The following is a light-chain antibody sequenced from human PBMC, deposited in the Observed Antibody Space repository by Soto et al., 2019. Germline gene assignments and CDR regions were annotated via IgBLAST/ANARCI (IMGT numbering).Light chain of an antibody. CDR3: QQTYSAPLT. Sequence: DIQMTQSPPSMSASVGDRVTITCRASQSISNHLNWYQQMPGEAPKVLIYAASSLQSGVPSRFSGSGSGTDFTLTISSLQPEDFATYHCQQTYSAPLTFGGGTKVDIK. CDR1: QSISNH. V-gene: IGKV1-39*01. CDR2: AAS. J-gene: IGKJ4*01.